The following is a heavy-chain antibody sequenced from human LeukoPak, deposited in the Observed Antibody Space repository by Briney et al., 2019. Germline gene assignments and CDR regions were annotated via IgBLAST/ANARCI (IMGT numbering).Heavy chain of an antibody. CDR1: GFSFSTYA. CDR2: IIGSGGST. CDR3: AKDARYFDWLLYPQPAYYFDY. Sequence: PRGSLRLSCSASGFSFSTYAVGWVPQAPGNGLGWGSSIIGSGGSTHYADSVKGRFTISRDNSKNTLYLQMNSLRAEDTAVYYCAKDARYFDWLLYPQPAYYFDYWGQGTRVTVSS. V-gene: IGHV3-23*01. D-gene: IGHD3-9*01. J-gene: IGHJ4*02.